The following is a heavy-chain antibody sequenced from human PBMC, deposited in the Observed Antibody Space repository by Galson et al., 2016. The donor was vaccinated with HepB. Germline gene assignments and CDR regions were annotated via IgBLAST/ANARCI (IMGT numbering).Heavy chain of an antibody. CDR1: GFSFRSYA. Sequence: SLRLSCAASGFSFRSYAMHWVRQAPGKGLEWVAAISYDGSKRYYIDSVKGRFTISRDNSENTLSLQLNSLRGDDTAVYHCAKGGGLAYCGDRYCFSLPLDPWGQGALVTVSS. CDR2: ISYDGSKR. D-gene: IGHD2-21*01. CDR3: AKGGGLAYCGDRYCFSLPLDP. V-gene: IGHV3-30*18. J-gene: IGHJ5*02.